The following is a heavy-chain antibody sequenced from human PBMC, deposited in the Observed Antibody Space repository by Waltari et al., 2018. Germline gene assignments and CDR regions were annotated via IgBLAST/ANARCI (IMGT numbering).Heavy chain of an antibody. D-gene: IGHD3-10*01. V-gene: IGHV3-48*03. CDR1: GFTFFVHA. J-gene: IGHJ4*02. Sequence: EAQLVESGGGLVHSGGSLRLSCVASGFTFFVHAMNWVRQAPGRGLEWLSSIGSSDTTTSYADSVKGRFTISRDNAKNSVFLQMDSLRAADTAVYFCARGGLNNYYNSFDNWGEGTLVTVSS. CDR3: ARGGLNNYYNSFDN. CDR2: IGSSDTTT.